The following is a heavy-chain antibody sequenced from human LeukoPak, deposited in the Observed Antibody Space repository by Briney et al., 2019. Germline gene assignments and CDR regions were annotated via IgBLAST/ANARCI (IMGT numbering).Heavy chain of an antibody. J-gene: IGHJ5*02. CDR3: AKLSPVRWCDP. V-gene: IGHV4-4*07. CDR2: IYPSGST. CDR1: DRSIIPYY. D-gene: IGHD5-24*01. Sequence: SEPLSLMCTVSDRSIIPYYWSWIRQPAGKGLEWIGRIYPSGSTTYNPSLKSRVTISVDTSKNQFSLKFTSVTAADTAVYYCAKLSPVRWCDPWREGIRV.